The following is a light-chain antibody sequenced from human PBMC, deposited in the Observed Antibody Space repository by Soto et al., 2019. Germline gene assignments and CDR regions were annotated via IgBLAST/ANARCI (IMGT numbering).Light chain of an antibody. Sequence: QSVLTRPASVSGAPVQSITISCTGTSSDVGAYNHVSWYQHHPGKAPKLIIYDVSNRPSGVSNRFSGSKSGHTASLTISGLQAEDEADYYCLSYTTSTTYVFGTGTKVTVL. V-gene: IGLV2-14*03. CDR3: LSYTTSTTYV. J-gene: IGLJ1*01. CDR1: SSDVGAYNH. CDR2: DVS.